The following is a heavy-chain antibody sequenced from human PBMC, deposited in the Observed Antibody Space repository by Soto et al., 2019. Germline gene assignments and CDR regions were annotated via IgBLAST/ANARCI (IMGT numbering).Heavy chain of an antibody. Sequence: SETLSLTCTVSGGSISSGDYYWSWIRQPPGKGLEWIGYIYYSGSTYYNPSLKSRVTISVDTSKNQFSLKLSSVTAADTAVYYCARENLAPLYYYYYGMDVWGQGTTVTVSS. D-gene: IGHD3-3*02. CDR2: IYYSGST. CDR3: ARENLAPLYYYYYGMDV. J-gene: IGHJ6*02. V-gene: IGHV4-30-4*01. CDR1: GGSISSGDYY.